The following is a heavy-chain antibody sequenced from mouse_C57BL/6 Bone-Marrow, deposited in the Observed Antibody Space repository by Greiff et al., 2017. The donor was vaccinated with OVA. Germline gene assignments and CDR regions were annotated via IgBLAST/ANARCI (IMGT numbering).Heavy chain of an antibody. CDR2: IHPNSGST. CDR1: GYTFTSYW. CDR3: ARERDGNYFFDY. D-gene: IGHD2-1*01. V-gene: IGHV1-64*01. Sequence: QVQLQQPGAELVKPGASVKLSCKASGYTFTSYWMHWVKQRPGQGLEWIGMIHPNSGSTNYNEKFKSKATLTVDKSSSTAYMQLSSLTSEDAAVYNCARERDGNYFFDYWGQGTTLTVSS. J-gene: IGHJ2*01.